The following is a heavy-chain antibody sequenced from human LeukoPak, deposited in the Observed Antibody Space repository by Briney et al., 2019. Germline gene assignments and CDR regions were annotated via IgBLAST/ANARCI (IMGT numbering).Heavy chain of an antibody. J-gene: IGHJ4*02. Sequence: GASVKLSCKASGGTFSSYAISCVRQAPGQGVEWMGRIIPILSIANYAQKFQGRVTITADKSTSTAYMELSSLRSEDTAVYYCAREGQYYDYVWGSYQQAPSFDYWGQGTLVTVSS. V-gene: IGHV1-69*04. CDR3: AREGQYYDYVWGSYQQAPSFDY. CDR2: IIPILSIA. D-gene: IGHD3-16*02. CDR1: GGTFSSYA.